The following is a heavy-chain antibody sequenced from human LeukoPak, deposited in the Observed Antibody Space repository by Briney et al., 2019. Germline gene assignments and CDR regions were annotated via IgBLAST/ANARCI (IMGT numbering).Heavy chain of an antibody. Sequence: GGSLRLSCAASGFTFSSYEMNWVRQTPGKGLEWVSYISSSGSTIYYADSVKGRFTISRDNAKNSLYLQMNSLRAEDTAVYYCAREMATGVFDYWGPGTLVTVSS. CDR1: GFTFSSYE. V-gene: IGHV3-48*03. CDR3: AREMATGVFDY. CDR2: ISSSGSTI. D-gene: IGHD5-24*01. J-gene: IGHJ4*02.